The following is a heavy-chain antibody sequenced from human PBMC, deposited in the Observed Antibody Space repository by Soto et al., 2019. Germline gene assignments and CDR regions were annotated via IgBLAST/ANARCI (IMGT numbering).Heavy chain of an antibody. CDR2: IYSGGRT. J-gene: IGHJ3*02. CDR1: GFTVSSNY. V-gene: IGHV3-66*01. D-gene: IGHD3-10*01. Sequence: EVQLVESGGGLVQPGGSLRLSCAASGFTVSSNYMSWVRQAPGKGLEWGSVIYSGGRTYYADSVKGRFTISRDNSKNTLYLQMDSLRAEDTAVYYCARSYYGSGSNDAFDIWGQGTMVTVSS. CDR3: ARSYYGSGSNDAFDI.